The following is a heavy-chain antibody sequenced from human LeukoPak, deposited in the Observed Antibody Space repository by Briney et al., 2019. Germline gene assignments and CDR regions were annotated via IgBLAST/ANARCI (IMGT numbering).Heavy chain of an antibody. CDR1: LGTFSSYA. V-gene: IGHV1-69*04. CDR2: IIPVLDMA. Sequence: ASVKGSCKISLGTFSSYAMSWVRQAPGQGLEWMGRIIPVLDMANYSQIFHDRVTITADKSTTTTYKELSSLRSEDTAVYYCARHITIFGVVITSTTLDQGGQGTLVTVSS. CDR3: ARHITIFGVVITSTTLDQ. D-gene: IGHD3-3*01. J-gene: IGHJ4*02.